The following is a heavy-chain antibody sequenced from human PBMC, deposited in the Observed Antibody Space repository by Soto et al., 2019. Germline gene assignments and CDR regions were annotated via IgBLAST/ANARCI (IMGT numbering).Heavy chain of an antibody. CDR3: AKSPHPYGDYEYSQH. CDR1: GFTFDDYA. CDR2: ISWNSGSI. J-gene: IGHJ1*01. Sequence: SLRLSCAASGFTFDDYAMHWVRQAPGKGLEWVSGISWNSGSIGYADSVKGRFTISRDNAKNSLYLQMNSLRAEDTALYYCAKSPHPYGDYEYSQHWGQGT. V-gene: IGHV3-9*01. D-gene: IGHD4-17*01.